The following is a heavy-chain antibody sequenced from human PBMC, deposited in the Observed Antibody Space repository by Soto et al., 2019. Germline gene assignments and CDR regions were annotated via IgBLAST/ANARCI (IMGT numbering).Heavy chain of an antibody. J-gene: IGHJ4*02. CDR1: GGSFSGYY. Sequence: SETLSLTCAVYGGSFSGYYWSWIRQPPGKGLEWIGEINHSGSTNYNPSLKSRVTISVDTSKNQFSLKLSSVTAADTAVYYCARETPDYGDYDYWGQGTLVTVSS. D-gene: IGHD4-17*01. CDR3: ARETPDYGDYDY. V-gene: IGHV4-34*01. CDR2: INHSGST.